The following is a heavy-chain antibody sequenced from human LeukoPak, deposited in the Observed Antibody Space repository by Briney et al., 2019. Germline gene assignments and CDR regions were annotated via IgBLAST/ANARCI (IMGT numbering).Heavy chain of an antibody. CDR2: IIPIFGTA. Sequence: GASVKVSCKASGGTFSSCAISWVRQAPGQGLEWMGGIIPIFGTANYAQKFQGRVTITTDESTSTAYMELSSLRSEDTAVYYCARGGWELLQGFDYWGQGTLVTVSS. D-gene: IGHD1-26*01. CDR1: GGTFSSCA. V-gene: IGHV1-69*05. J-gene: IGHJ4*02. CDR3: ARGGWELLQGFDY.